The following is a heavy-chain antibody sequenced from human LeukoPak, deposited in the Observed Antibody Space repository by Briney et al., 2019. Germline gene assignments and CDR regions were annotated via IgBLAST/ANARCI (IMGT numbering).Heavy chain of an antibody. CDR3: AREKKLRGATDY. D-gene: IGHD1-26*01. J-gene: IGHJ4*02. Sequence: ASVKVSCKASGYTFIGYYMHWVRQAPGQGLEWMGWINPNSGGTNYAQKFQGRVTMARDTSISTAYMELSRLRSDDTAVYYCAREKKLRGATDYWGQGTLVTVSS. V-gene: IGHV1-2*02. CDR1: GYTFIGYY. CDR2: INPNSGGT.